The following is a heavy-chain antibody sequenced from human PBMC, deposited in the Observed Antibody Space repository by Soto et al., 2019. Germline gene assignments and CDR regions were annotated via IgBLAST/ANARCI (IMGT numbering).Heavy chain of an antibody. CDR1: GGTSIDYC. V-gene: IGHV4-59*01. J-gene: IGHJ4*02. Sequence: VAGGTSIDYCWRWIRKNPGKGLEWIGYIYYSGSTNYNPSLKSRVTISVDTSKNQFSLKLSSVTAADTAVYYCARHTKHIAAAGTFDYWGQGTLVTVSS. CDR2: IYYSGST. D-gene: IGHD6-13*01. CDR3: ARHTKHIAAAGTFDY.